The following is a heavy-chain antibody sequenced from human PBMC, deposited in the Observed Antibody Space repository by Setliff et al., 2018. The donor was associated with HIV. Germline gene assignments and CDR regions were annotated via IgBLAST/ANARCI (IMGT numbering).Heavy chain of an antibody. J-gene: IGHJ6*02. V-gene: IGHV4-61*09. CDR2: ISTTGST. Sequence: PSETLSLTCTVSGDSISSGSYFWIWIRQPAGKGLEWIGHISTTGSTNYNPSLKSRVIMSVDTSRNQFSLKVNSVTAADTAVYYCARHDITLVRGLVWGQGTTVTVSS. CDR3: ARHDITLVRGLV. CDR1: GDSISSGSYF. D-gene: IGHD3-10*01.